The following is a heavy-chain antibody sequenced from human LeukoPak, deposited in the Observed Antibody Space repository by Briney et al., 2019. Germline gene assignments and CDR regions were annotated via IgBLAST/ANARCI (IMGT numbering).Heavy chain of an antibody. D-gene: IGHD6-6*01. CDR3: ARRNLARFNTAARTYYFDY. J-gene: IGHJ4*02. CDR2: IYHSGST. V-gene: IGHV4-30-2*01. Sequence: SQTLSLTCAVSGGSISSGGYAWSWIRQPPGKGLEWMGYIYHSGSTYYNPSRKSRVTISVDTSKNQFSLKLSSVTAADTAVYYCARRNLARFNTAARTYYFDYWGQGTLVTVSS. CDR1: GGSISSGGYA.